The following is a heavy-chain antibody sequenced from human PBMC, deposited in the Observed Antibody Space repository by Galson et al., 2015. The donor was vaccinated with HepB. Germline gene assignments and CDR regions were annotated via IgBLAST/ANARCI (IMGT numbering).Heavy chain of an antibody. Sequence: SLRLSCAASRFTFVHYVMSWVRQAPGKGLEWVALISPDRNYKYFADSVKGRFTISRDNSKNTLFLDINGPRSEDTAVYYCARNLRSGLLGRTWSTFDSWGQGTLVTVSS. D-gene: IGHD6-25*01. CDR3: ARNLRSGLLGRTWSTFDS. J-gene: IGHJ4*02. CDR2: ISPDRNYK. V-gene: IGHV3-30*03. CDR1: RFTFVHYV.